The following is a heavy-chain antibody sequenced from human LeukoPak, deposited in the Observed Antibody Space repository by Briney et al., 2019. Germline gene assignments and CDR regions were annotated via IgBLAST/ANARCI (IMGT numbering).Heavy chain of an antibody. CDR3: ARVRCSTICSFDY. J-gene: IGHJ4*02. Sequence: SETLSLTCTASGGSINSYYLSWIRQPPGKGLERIGEINHSGSTNYNPSLKSRVTISVDTSKNQSSLKLSSVTAADTAVYYCARVRCSTICSFDYWGQGTLVTVSS. D-gene: IGHD2-2*01. CDR2: INHSGST. CDR1: GGSINSYY. V-gene: IGHV4-34*01.